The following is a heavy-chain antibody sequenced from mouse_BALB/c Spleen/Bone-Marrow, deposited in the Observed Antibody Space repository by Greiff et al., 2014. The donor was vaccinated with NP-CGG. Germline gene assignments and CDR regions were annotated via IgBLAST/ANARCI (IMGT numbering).Heavy chain of an antibody. V-gene: IGHV3-1*02. D-gene: IGHD1-2*01. Sequence: DVQLVESGPVLVKPSQSLSLTCTVTAYSITSGYGWHWLRQLPGNKLEWMGYIHYSGSTHYIPSLKSRISITRDTSKNQFFLQLNSVTTEDTATYYCAREARTTARFAYWGQGTLVAVSA. CDR2: IHYSGST. J-gene: IGHJ3*01. CDR1: AYSITSGYG. CDR3: AREARTTARFAY.